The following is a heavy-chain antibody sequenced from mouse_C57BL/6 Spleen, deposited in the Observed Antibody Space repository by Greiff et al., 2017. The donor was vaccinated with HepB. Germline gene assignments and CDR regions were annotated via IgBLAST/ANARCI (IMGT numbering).Heavy chain of an antibody. D-gene: IGHD3-2*02. CDR2: INPNNGGT. Sequence: VQLQQSGPELVKPGASVKMSCKASGYTFTDYNMHWVKQSHGKSLEWIGYINPNNGGTSYNQKFKGKATLTVNKSSSTAYMELRSLTSEDSAVYYCAGDSSGYRYFDYWGQGTTLTVSS. CDR3: AGDSSGYRYFDY. J-gene: IGHJ2*01. CDR1: GYTFTDYN. V-gene: IGHV1-22*01.